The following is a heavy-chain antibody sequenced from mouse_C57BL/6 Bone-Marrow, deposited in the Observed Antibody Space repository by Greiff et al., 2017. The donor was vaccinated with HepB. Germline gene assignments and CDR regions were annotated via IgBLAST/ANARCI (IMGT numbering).Heavy chain of an antibody. CDR2: IYPGDGDT. CDR3: ASLDGWYVDV. V-gene: IGHV1-82*01. D-gene: IGHD2-3*01. Sequence: VKLMESGPELVKPGASVKISYKASGYAFSSSWMNWVKQRPGKGLEWIGRIYPGDGDTNYNGKFKGKATLTADKSSSTAYMQLSSLTSEDSAVYFWASLDGWYVDVWGTGTTVTVSS. CDR1: GYAFSSSW. J-gene: IGHJ1*03.